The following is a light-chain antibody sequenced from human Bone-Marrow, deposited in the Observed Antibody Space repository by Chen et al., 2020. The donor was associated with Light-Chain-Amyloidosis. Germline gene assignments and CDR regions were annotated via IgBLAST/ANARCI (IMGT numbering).Light chain of an antibody. CDR3: QSADSSGTYEVI. V-gene: IGLV3-25*03. CDR1: DLPTKY. J-gene: IGLJ2*01. Sequence: SYELTQPPSVSVSPGQTARIPCSGDDLPTKYAYWYQQKPGQAPVLVIHRDAERRSGISERFSGCSSGTTATLTISGVQAEDEADYHCQSADSSGTYEVIFGGGTKLTVL. CDR2: RDA.